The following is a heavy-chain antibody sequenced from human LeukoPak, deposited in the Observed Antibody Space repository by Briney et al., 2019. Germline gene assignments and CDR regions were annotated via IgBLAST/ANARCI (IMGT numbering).Heavy chain of an antibody. J-gene: IGHJ4*02. V-gene: IGHV4-4*07. Sequence: SETLSLTCTVSGGSISIYYWSWIRQPAGKGLEWIGRIYTSGSTNYNPSLKSRVTMSVDTSKNQFSLKLSSVTAADTAVYYCARGAPYDSSGYYAYFDYWGQGTLVTVSS. CDR3: ARGAPYDSSGYYAYFDY. D-gene: IGHD3-22*01. CDR1: GGSISIYY. CDR2: IYTSGST.